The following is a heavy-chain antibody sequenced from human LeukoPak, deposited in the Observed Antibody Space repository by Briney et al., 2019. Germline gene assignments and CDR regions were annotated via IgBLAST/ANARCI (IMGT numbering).Heavy chain of an antibody. CDR1: GDSITSGDYY. CDR2: MHYTGNT. CDR3: TRHLSGSSWFDP. D-gene: IGHD1-26*01. J-gene: IGHJ5*02. V-gene: IGHV4-30-4*08. Sequence: PSETLSLTCTVSGDSITSGDYYWTWIRQPPGKGLEWVAYMHYTGNTYYNSSLKSRLTISVDTSKNQFSLRLSFVTAADTAMYYCTRHLSGSSWFDPWGQGTLVTVSS.